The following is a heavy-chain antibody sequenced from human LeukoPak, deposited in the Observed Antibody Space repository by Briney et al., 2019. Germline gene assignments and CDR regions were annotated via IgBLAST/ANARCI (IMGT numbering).Heavy chain of an antibody. Sequence: ASVKVSCKASGYTFTSYFLHWVRQAPGQGLEWMGIINPSGGSTIYAQKFQGRVTMTRDTSTSTVYMEVSSLRSEDTAVYYCAREKYDSSGSSGFDYWGQGTLVTVSS. J-gene: IGHJ4*02. V-gene: IGHV1-46*01. CDR2: INPSGGST. CDR1: GYTFTSYF. CDR3: AREKYDSSGSSGFDY. D-gene: IGHD3-22*01.